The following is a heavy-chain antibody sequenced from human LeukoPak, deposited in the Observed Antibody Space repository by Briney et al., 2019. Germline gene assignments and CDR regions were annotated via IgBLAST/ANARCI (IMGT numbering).Heavy chain of an antibody. CDR1: GFTFSSYE. J-gene: IGHJ4*02. Sequence: GGSLRLSCAASGFTFSSYEMNWVRQAPGKGLEWVSYISSSGSTIYYADSVKGRFTISRGNAKNSLYLQMNSLRAEDTAVYYCARLIVGATAFDYWGQGTLVTVSS. D-gene: IGHD1-26*01. V-gene: IGHV3-48*03. CDR3: ARLIVGATAFDY. CDR2: ISSSGSTI.